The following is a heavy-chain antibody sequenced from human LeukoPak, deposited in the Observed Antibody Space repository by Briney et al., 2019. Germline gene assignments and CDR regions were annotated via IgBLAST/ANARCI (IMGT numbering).Heavy chain of an antibody. CDR1: GGSISSYY. J-gene: IGHJ5*02. Sequence: SETLSLTCTVSGGSISSYYWSWIRQPPGKGLEWIEYIYYSGSTNYNPSLKSRVTISVDTSKNQFSLKLSSVTAADTAVYYCARGQLPPFNWFDPWGQGTLVTVSS. D-gene: IGHD3-16*01. CDR2: IYYSGST. V-gene: IGHV4-59*08. CDR3: ARGQLPPFNWFDP.